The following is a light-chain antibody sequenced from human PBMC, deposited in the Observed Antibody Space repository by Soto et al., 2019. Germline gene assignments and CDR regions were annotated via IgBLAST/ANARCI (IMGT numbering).Light chain of an antibody. Sequence: DLPMTQSPSSLSASVGDRVTITCRASQSISNYLNWYQQKLGKAPKLLIYAASSLQSGIPSRFSGSGSGTDFTLTISSLQPEDVATYYCQQSYSTPPYTFGQGTKLEIK. J-gene: IGKJ2*01. CDR1: QSISNY. CDR3: QQSYSTPPYT. CDR2: AAS. V-gene: IGKV1-39*01.